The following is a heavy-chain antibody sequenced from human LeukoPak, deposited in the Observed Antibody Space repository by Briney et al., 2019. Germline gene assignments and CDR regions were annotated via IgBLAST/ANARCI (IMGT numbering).Heavy chain of an antibody. Sequence: PGGSLRLSCAVSGFTFSRYAMSWVRQAPGKGLEWVSAISGSGGTTYYTGSVKGRFTISRDNSKNTLYLQMNSLRAEDTAVYYCAKAASWELLDYWGQGTLVTASS. CDR3: AKAASWELLDY. CDR2: ISGSGGTT. V-gene: IGHV3-23*01. D-gene: IGHD1-26*01. CDR1: GFTFSRYA. J-gene: IGHJ4*02.